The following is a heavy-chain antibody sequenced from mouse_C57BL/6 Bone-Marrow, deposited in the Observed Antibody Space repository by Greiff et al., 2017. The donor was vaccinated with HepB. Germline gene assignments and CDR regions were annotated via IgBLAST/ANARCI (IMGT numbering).Heavy chain of an antibody. CDR2: IWRGGST. CDR3: AKNWPSYYYAMDY. J-gene: IGHJ4*01. V-gene: IGHV2-5*01. Sequence: VQLQESGPGLVQPSQSLSITCTVSGFSLTSYGVHWVRQSPGKGLEWLGVIWRGGSTDYNAAFMSRLSITKDNSKSQVFFKMNSLQADDTAIYYCAKNWPSYYYAMDYWGQGTSVTVSS. CDR1: GFSLTSYG.